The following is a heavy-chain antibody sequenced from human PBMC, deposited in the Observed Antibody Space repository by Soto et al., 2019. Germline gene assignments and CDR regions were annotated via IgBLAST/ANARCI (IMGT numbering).Heavy chain of an antibody. D-gene: IGHD6-19*01. CDR2: IYQSGVT. CDR3: AGMPYTSGLRFDP. Sequence: SETLSLTCNMSGDSYSISTYSWSWIRQPPGKALQWIGFIYQSGVTSYNPPLASRVSISLDRSNNQCSLKLESVTAADTAVYFCAGMPYTSGLRFDPWGPGTLVTVSS. J-gene: IGHJ5*02. CDR1: GDSYSISTYS. V-gene: IGHV4-30-2*01.